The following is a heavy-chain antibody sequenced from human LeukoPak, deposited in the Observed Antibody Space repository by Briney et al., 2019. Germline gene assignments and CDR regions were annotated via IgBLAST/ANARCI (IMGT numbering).Heavy chain of an antibody. D-gene: IGHD3-22*01. V-gene: IGHV1-8*01. CDR3: VRSSLGARAYYYDSSGDRDDY. Sequence: ASVKVSCKASGYTFTSYDINWVRQVTGQGLEWMGWMNPNSGNTGYAQKFQGRVTMTRNTSISTAYMELSSLRSEDTAVYYCVRSSLGARAYYYDSSGDRDDYWGQGTLVTVSS. CDR2: MNPNSGNT. CDR1: GYTFTSYD. J-gene: IGHJ4*02.